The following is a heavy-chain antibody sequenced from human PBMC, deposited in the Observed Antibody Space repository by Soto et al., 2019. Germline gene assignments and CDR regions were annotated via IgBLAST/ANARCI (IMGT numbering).Heavy chain of an antibody. J-gene: IGHJ6*02. V-gene: IGHV3-11*01. CDR2: ISSSGSTI. Sequence: QVPLVESGGGLVKPGGSLRLSCAASGFTFSDYYMSWIRQAPGKGLEWVSYISSSGSTIYYADSVKGRFTISRDNAKDSLDLQMSSLRAEDTAVYYCARDGGGGWWVGRGGYYGMDVWGQGTTVTVSS. CDR3: ARDGGGGWWVGRGGYYGMDV. D-gene: IGHD2-15*01. CDR1: GFTFSDYY.